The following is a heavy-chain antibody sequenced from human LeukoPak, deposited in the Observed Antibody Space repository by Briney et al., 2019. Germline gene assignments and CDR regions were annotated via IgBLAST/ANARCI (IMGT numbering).Heavy chain of an antibody. CDR1: GYRFTTSW. Sequence: GESLKISCKGSGYRFTTSWIAWVRQMPGKGLEWMGMIYPSDSDTKYSRAFQGQVTISADESNSTAYLQWSSLKASDTAMYYCARRKYGSGSYHRLDYWGQGTLVTVSS. CDR2: IYPSDSDT. CDR3: ARRKYGSGSYHRLDY. J-gene: IGHJ4*02. V-gene: IGHV5-51*01. D-gene: IGHD3-10*01.